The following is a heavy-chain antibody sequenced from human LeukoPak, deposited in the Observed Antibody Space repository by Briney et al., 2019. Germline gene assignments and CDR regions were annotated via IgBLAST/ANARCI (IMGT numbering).Heavy chain of an antibody. CDR1: GGSISSDGVY. CDR3: AHSFADYGDYPNYYGMDV. V-gene: IGHV4-39*01. J-gene: IGHJ6*02. Sequence: SETLSLTCTVSGGSISSDGVYWGWVRQPPGKGLEWIGSIFHSGGTYYNPSLKSRVSIPVDTSKNQFSLKLNSVTAADTAVYYCAHSFADYGDYPNYYGMDVWGQGTTVTVSS. D-gene: IGHD4-17*01. CDR2: IFHSGGT.